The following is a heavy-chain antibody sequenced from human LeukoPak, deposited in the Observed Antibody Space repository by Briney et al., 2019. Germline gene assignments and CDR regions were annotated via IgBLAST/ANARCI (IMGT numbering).Heavy chain of an antibody. CDR1: GYTFTTYD. J-gene: IGHJ4*02. CDR2: MNPNSGKT. Sequence: ASVKVSCKASGYTFTTYDINWVRQATGQGLEWMGWMNPNSGKTGYAQKFQGRVTITRSISISTAYMELSSLRSEDTAVYYCYSNYGDSFDYWGQGTLVTVSS. D-gene: IGHD4-11*01. V-gene: IGHV1-8*02. CDR3: YSNYGDSFDY.